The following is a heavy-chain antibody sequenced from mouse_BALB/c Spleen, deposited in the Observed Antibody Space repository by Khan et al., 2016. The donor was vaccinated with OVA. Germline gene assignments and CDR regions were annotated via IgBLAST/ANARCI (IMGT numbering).Heavy chain of an antibody. D-gene: IGHD1-1*02. V-gene: IGHV1-54*01. CDR3: GRGGYGSLAY. J-gene: IGHJ3*01. CDR2: INPGSGGT. Sequence: QVQLQQSGAELARPGTSVKVSCKASGYSFTDYLIDWVNQRPGQGLEWIGVINPGSGGTNYNEKFTGKATLTADKSSSTAYMQLSSLTSDDSAVYFCGRGGYGSLAYWGQGTLVTVSA. CDR1: GYSFTDYL.